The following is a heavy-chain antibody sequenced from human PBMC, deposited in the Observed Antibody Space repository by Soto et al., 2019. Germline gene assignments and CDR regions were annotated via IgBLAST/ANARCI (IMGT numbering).Heavy chain of an antibody. J-gene: IGHJ5*01. Sequence: EVQLVDSGGGLVQPGGSLRLSCAASGFSFSNYWMSWVRQAPGKGLEWVANIKEDGSEKYYVNSVKGRFTVSRDNAENSLYLQMSRLRAEDTAVYYCARVAHYYDTSAYCWFESWGQGTLVTVSS. CDR2: IKEDGSEK. CDR3: ARVAHYYDTSAYCWFES. V-gene: IGHV3-7*04. D-gene: IGHD3-22*01. CDR1: GFSFSNYW.